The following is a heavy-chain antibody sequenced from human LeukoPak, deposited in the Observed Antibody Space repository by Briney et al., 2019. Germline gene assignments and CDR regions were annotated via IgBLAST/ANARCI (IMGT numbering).Heavy chain of an antibody. D-gene: IGHD3-3*01. Sequence: GGSLRLSCAASGFTFSSYAMHWVRQAPGKGLEWVAVISYDGSNKYYADSVKGRFTISRDNSKNTLYLQMNSLRAEDTAVYYCARDRLGFLEWLLFYWGQGTLVTVSS. CDR1: GFTFSSYA. J-gene: IGHJ4*02. V-gene: IGHV3-30-3*01. CDR2: ISYDGSNK. CDR3: ARDRLGFLEWLLFY.